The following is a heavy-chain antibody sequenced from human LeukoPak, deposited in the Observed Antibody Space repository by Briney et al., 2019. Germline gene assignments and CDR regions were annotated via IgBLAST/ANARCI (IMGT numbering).Heavy chain of an antibody. D-gene: IGHD2-2*01. CDR1: GFTFSSYS. J-gene: IGHJ4*02. CDR2: IKEDGGEK. V-gene: IGHV3-7*01. CDR3: ARETCTSTSCWPWGFDC. Sequence: GGSLRLSCAASGFTFSSYSMNWVRQAPGKGPEWVANIKEDGGEKYYVDSVKGRFTISRDNAKNSLYLQMNSLRADDTAVYYCARETCTSTSCWPWGFDCWGQGTLVTVSS.